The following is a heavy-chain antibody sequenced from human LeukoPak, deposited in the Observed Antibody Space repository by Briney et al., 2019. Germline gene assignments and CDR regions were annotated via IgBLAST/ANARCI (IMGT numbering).Heavy chain of an antibody. CDR2: IWYDGTNK. CDR1: GFTFSSYA. J-gene: IGHJ3*02. Sequence: PGRSLRLSCAASGFTFSSYALHWVRQAPGKGLEWVAVIWYDGTNKYYADSVKGRFTISRDNSKNTLYLQMNSLRAEDTAVYYCARAAGIQLWSSQWCVFDIWGQGTMVTVSS. V-gene: IGHV3-33*08. CDR3: ARAAGIQLWSSQWCVFDI. D-gene: IGHD5-18*01.